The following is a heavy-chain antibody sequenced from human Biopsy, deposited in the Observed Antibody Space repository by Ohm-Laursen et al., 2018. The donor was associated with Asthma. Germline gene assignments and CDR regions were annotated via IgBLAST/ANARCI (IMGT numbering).Heavy chain of an antibody. D-gene: IGHD2-2*01. CDR1: GGTFNTYA. Sequence: SVKVSCKSLGGTFNTYAIGWVRQAPGQGLEWMGGINSVFGTTTHAQKFQDRVTITADDSTSTVYMELSSLRSEDTAVYYCARKAGSCISRTCYSLDFWGKGTLVTVSS. V-gene: IGHV1-69*13. CDR3: ARKAGSCISRTCYSLDF. CDR2: INSVFGTT. J-gene: IGHJ4*02.